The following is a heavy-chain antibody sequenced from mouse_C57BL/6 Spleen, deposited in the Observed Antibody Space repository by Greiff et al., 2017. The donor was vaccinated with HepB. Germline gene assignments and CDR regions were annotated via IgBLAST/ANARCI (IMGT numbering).Heavy chain of an antibody. CDR1: GYTFTSYW. J-gene: IGHJ2*01. Sequence: QVQLKQSGAELAKPGASVKLSCKASGYTFTSYWMHWVKQRPGQGLEWIGYINPSSGYTKYNQKFKDKATLTADKSSSTAYMQLSSLTSEDSAVYFCARSGYDYGFDYWGQGTTLTVSS. CDR2: INPSSGYT. V-gene: IGHV1-7*01. CDR3: ARSGYDYGFDY. D-gene: IGHD2-4*01.